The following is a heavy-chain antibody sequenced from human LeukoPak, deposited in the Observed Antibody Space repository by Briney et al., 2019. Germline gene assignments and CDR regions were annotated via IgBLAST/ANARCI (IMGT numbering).Heavy chain of an antibody. D-gene: IGHD2-2*01. CDR2: ISAYNGNT. V-gene: IGHV1-18*01. J-gene: IGHJ3*02. Sequence: ASVKVSCKASGYTFTSYGISWVRQAPGQGLEWMGWISAYNGNTNYAQKLQGRVTMTTDTSTSTAYMELRSLRSDDTAVYYCARDWDLGYCSSTSCYQNHAFDIWGQGTMVTVSS. CDR3: ARDWDLGYCSSTSCYQNHAFDI. CDR1: GYTFTSYG.